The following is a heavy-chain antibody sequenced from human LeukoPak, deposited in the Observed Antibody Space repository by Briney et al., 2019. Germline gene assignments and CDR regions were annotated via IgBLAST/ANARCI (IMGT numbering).Heavy chain of an antibody. D-gene: IGHD3-9*01. CDR1: GFTFSSHT. CDR2: MSGTGSST. Sequence: GGSLRLSCEASGFTFSSHTMSWVRQAPGKGREWGSDMSGTGSSTFYADSVKGRVTISRDNSNNTMYLQMCSLRAEDTAVYYCAKEDWQYVGRYYFHSWGQGTLVTVSS. J-gene: IGHJ4*02. CDR3: AKEDWQYVGRYYFHS. V-gene: IGHV3-23*01.